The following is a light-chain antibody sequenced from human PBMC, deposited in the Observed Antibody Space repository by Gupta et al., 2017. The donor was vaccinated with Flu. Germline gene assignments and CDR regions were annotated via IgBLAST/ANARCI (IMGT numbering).Light chain of an antibody. Sequence: QSALTRPAPVSGSPGHSITVSCTGPPRDVGGYNSVSWYQQRPGTAPKLMIYDVSNRPSGISNRFSGSKSGNTASLTISGLQAEDDAAYYCSSYTSGSTLVVAFGGGTRLTVL. CDR3: SSYTSGSTLVVA. CDR2: DVS. J-gene: IGLJ2*01. V-gene: IGLV2-14*01. CDR1: PRDVGGYNS.